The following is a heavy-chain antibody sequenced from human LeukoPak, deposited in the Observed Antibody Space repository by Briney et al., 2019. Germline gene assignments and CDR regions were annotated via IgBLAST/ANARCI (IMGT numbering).Heavy chain of an antibody. CDR2: IYTSGST. D-gene: IGHD3-10*01. V-gene: IGHV4-61*02. Sequence: PSETLSLTCTVSGGSISSGDYYWSWIRQPPGKGLEWIGRIYTSGSTNYNPSLKSRVTMSVDTSKNQFSLKLSSVTAADTAVYYCARDPTMVRGVITPGGFDYWGQGTLVTVSS. J-gene: IGHJ4*02. CDR3: ARDPTMVRGVITPGGFDY. CDR1: GGSISSGDYY.